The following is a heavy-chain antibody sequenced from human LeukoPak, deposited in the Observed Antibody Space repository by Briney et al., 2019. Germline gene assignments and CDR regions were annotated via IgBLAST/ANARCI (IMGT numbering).Heavy chain of an antibody. D-gene: IGHD2-15*01. V-gene: IGHV3-30*04. J-gene: IGHJ5*02. CDR1: GFTFSSYA. Sequence: GSLRLSCAASGFTFSSYAMHWVRQAPGKGLEWVAVISYDGSNKYYADSVKGRFTISRDNSKNTLYLQMNSLRAEDTAVYYCAKALYCSGGSCYSGPSFDPWGQGTLVTVSS. CDR3: AKALYCSGGSCYSGPSFDP. CDR2: ISYDGSNK.